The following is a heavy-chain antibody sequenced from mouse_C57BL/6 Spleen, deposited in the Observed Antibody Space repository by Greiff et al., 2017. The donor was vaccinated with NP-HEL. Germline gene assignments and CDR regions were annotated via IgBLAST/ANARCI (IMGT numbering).Heavy chain of an antibody. D-gene: IGHD1-1*01. J-gene: IGHJ4*01. CDR2: INPSNGGT. Sequence: VQLQQSGTELVKPGASVKLSCKASGYTFTSYWMHWVKQRPGQGLEWIGNINPSNGGTNYNEKFKSKATLTVDKSSSTAYMQLSSLTSEDSAVYFCAPTTVVATDYAMDDWGQGTSVTVSS. CDR1: GYTFTSYW. CDR3: APTTVVATDYAMDD. V-gene: IGHV1-53*01.